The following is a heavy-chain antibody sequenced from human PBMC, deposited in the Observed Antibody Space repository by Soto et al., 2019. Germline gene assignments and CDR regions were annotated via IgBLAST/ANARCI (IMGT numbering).Heavy chain of an antibody. D-gene: IGHD5-12*01. J-gene: IGHJ6*02. CDR1: GFTVSSNY. V-gene: IGHV3-53*01. Sequence: GGSLRLSCAASGFTVSSNYMSWVRQAPGKGLEWVSVIYSGGSTYYADSVKGRFTISRDNSKNTLYLQMNSLRAEDTAVYYCARDPPRYSGPYGMDVWGQGTTVTVSS. CDR3: ARDPPRYSGPYGMDV. CDR2: IYSGGST.